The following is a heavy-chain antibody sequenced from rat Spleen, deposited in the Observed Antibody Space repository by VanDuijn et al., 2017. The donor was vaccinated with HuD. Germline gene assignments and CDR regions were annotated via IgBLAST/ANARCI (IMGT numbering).Heavy chain of an antibody. CDR3: ATEELGRGYFDY. D-gene: IGHD5-1*01. J-gene: IGHJ2*01. V-gene: IGHV5S10*01. CDR1: GFTFSNYY. Sequence: EVQLVESGGGLVQPGRSLKLSCAASGFTFSNYYMAWVRQAPTKGLEWVATIIYDGTRTFYRDSVKGRFTISRDNAKSTLYLQMDSLRSDDTATYYCATEELGRGYFDYWGQGVMVTVSS. CDR2: IIYDGTRT.